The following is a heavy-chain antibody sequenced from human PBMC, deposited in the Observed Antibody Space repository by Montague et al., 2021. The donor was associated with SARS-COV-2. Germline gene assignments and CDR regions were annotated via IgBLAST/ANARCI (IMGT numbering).Heavy chain of an antibody. Sequence: SETLSLTCTVSRGSISSYYWSWIRQPPGKGLEWIGYIYYSGSTNYNPSLKSRVTISVDTSKNQFSLKLSSVTAADTAVYYCARGAGYSSSWYLAFEIWGQGTMVTVSS. D-gene: IGHD6-13*01. J-gene: IGHJ3*02. V-gene: IGHV4-59*01. CDR2: IYYSGST. CDR3: ARGAGYSSSWYLAFEI. CDR1: RGSISSYY.